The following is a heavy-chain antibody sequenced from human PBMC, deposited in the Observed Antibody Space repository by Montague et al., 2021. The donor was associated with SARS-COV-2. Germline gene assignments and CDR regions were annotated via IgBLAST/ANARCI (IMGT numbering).Heavy chain of an antibody. CDR3: TRDYRSIVGDGLDI. CDR1: GFTFSNYD. V-gene: IGHV3-48*03. J-gene: IGHJ3*02. CDR2: ISTSAYTT. Sequence: SLRLSCAASGFTFSNYDMNWVRQAPGKGPEWISYISTSAYTTSYAGSVKGRFTISSDNGKNSLYLQMNSLRVEDTAVCYCTRDYRSIVGDGLDIWGQGTTVTVSS. D-gene: IGHD3-16*02.